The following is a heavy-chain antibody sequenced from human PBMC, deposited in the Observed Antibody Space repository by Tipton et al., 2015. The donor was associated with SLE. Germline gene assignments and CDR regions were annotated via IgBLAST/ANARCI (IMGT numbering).Heavy chain of an antibody. V-gene: IGHV4-30-4*08. CDR1: GGSISSGDYY. CDR3: AREHAAGNAFDI. Sequence: VKPSGTLSLTCTVSGGSISSGDYYWSWIRQPPGKGLEWIGYIYYSGSTYYNPSLKSRVTISVDTSKNQFSLKLSSVTAADTAVYYCAREHAAGNAFDIWGQGTMVTVSS. J-gene: IGHJ3*02. D-gene: IGHD6-25*01. CDR2: IYYSGST.